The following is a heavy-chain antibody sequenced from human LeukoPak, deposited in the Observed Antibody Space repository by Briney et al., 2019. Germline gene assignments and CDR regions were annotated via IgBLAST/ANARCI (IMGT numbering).Heavy chain of an antibody. CDR1: GFTVSSNY. Sequence: PGGSRRLSCAASGFTVSSNYMSLVRQAPGKGLEWVSAIYSGGSTYYADSVKGRFTISRDNSKNTLYLQMNSLRAEDTAVYYCASGDAFDIWGQGTMVTVSS. CDR2: IYSGGST. CDR3: ASGDAFDI. J-gene: IGHJ3*02. V-gene: IGHV3-66*01.